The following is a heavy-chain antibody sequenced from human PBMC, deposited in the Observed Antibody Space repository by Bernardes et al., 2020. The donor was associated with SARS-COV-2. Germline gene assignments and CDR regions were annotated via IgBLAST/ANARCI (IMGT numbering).Heavy chain of an antibody. CDR3: ARVGSSGYADWYFDL. J-gene: IGHJ2*01. D-gene: IGHD3-22*01. CDR2: IYYSGST. Sequence: SETLSLTCTVSGGSISSHYWSWIRQPPGKGLEWIGYIYYSGSTNYNPSLKSRVTISVDTSKNQFSLKLSSVTAADTAVYYCARVGSSGYADWYFDLWGRGTLVTVSS. CDR1: GGSISSHY. V-gene: IGHV4-59*11.